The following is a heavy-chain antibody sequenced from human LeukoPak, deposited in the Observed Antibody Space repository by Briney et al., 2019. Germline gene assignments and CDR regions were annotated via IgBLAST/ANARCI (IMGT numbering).Heavy chain of an antibody. CDR2: ISGSGSSN. J-gene: IGHJ6*02. V-gene: IGHV3-23*01. Sequence: PVWSLRLSCAASEFTFSRYAMRRFRQAPAKEVEGVSGISGSGSSNYYADSVEGRFTISRDNFKYTLYLQMNSLRAEDTAVYYCAKARPSYYNGMDVWGQGTTVTVYS. D-gene: IGHD5-12*01. CDR3: AKARPSYYNGMDV. CDR1: EFTFSRYA.